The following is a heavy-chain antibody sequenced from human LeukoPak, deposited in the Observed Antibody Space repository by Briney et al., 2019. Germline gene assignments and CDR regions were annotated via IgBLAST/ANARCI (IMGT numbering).Heavy chain of an antibody. CDR3: VTDCGTLNPGGH. CDR1: GFTFSSYA. J-gene: IGHJ1*01. CDR2: ISYDGSNK. V-gene: IGHV3-30-3*01. D-gene: IGHD2-21*01. Sequence: PGGSLRLSCAASGFTFSSYAMHWVRQAPGKGLEWVAVISYDGSNKYYADSVKGRFTISRDNSKNTLYLQMNSLRAEDTAVYYCVTDCGTLNPGGHWGQGTLVTVSS.